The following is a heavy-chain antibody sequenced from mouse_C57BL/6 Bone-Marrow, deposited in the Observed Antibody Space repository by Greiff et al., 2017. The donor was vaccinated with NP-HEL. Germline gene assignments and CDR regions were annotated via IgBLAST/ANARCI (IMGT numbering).Heavy chain of an antibody. CDR1: GYAFTNYL. J-gene: IGHJ3*01. Sequence: VQLVESGAELVRPGTSVKVSCKASGYAFTNYLIEWVKQRPGQGLEWIGVINPGSGGTNYNEKFKGKATLTADKSSSTAYMQLSSLTSEDSAVYFCARDEDDGFAYGGQGTLVTVSA. V-gene: IGHV1-54*01. CDR2: INPGSGGT. D-gene: IGHD2-12*01. CDR3: ARDEDDGFAY.